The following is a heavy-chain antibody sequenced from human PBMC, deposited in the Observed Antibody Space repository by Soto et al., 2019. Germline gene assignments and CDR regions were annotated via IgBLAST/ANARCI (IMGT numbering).Heavy chain of an antibody. CDR3: GSRH. CDR2: IKSKSDGGTT. V-gene: IGHV3-15*07. Sequence: PGGSLRLSCAASGFTFNYAWMNWVRQAPGKGLEWVGHIKSKSDGGTTDYAAPVKGRFTISRDDSRNTVYLQMNSLKTEDTAMNYCGSRHWGQGTLVTVSS. CDR1: GFTFNYAW. J-gene: IGHJ4*02.